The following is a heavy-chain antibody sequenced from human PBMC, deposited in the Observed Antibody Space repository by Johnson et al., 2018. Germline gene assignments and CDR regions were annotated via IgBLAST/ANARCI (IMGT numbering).Heavy chain of an antibody. D-gene: IGHD6-19*01. CDR3: AKVRIPLAGMLGKYYFDY. Sequence: QVQLVQSGGGVVQPGRSLRLSCAASGFTFGTYDMHWVRQAPGKGPDWVALISYDGSHTFYADSVKGRFTISQDNSKTTVYLQRNSLKAEDTAVYYFAKVRIPLAGMLGKYYFDYWGQGTLVTVSS. CDR1: GFTFGTYD. J-gene: IGHJ4*02. CDR2: ISYDGSHT. V-gene: IGHV3-30*18.